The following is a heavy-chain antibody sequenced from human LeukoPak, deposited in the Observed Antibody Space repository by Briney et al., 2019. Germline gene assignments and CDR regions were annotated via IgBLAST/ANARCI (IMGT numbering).Heavy chain of an antibody. J-gene: IGHJ4*02. CDR3: ARDLGSMTTVNGFDC. CDR1: GCTFTSYG. D-gene: IGHD4-11*01. Sequence: APVKVSCKASGCTFTSYGISWVRQAPGQGLEWMGWTSAYNGNTNYAQKVQGRVTMTTDTSTSTAYMELRSLRSDDTAVYYCARDLGSMTTVNGFDCWGQGALVTVSS. CDR2: TSAYNGNT. V-gene: IGHV1-18*01.